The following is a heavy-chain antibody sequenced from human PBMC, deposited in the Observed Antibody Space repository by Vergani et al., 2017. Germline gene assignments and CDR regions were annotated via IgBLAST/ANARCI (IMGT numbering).Heavy chain of an antibody. CDR2: ISWNSGSI. D-gene: IGHD3-22*01. Sequence: EVQLVESGGGLVQPGRSLRLSCAASGFTFDDYAMHWVRQAPGKGLEWVSGISWNSGSIGYADSVKGRFTISRDNAKNSLYLQMNSLRAEDTALYYCARELTYYYDSSGYHTPVGYFDYWGQGTLVTVSS. V-gene: IGHV3-9*01. CDR1: GFTFDDYA. J-gene: IGHJ4*02. CDR3: ARELTYYYDSSGYHTPVGYFDY.